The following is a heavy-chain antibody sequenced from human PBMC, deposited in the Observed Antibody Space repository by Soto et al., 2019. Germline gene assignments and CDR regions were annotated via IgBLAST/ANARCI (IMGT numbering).Heavy chain of an antibody. CDR1: GFTFTNAW. V-gene: IGHV3-15*07. CDR2: IKSMPDGGTT. J-gene: IGHJ4*02. D-gene: IGHD3-22*01. Sequence: GGSLRLSCAASGFTFTNAWMSWVRQAPGKGLEWVGRIKSMPDGGTTDYAAPVKGRFTISRDDSKNTLYLQMTSLKTEDTAVYYCATTYYYDSSGLDYWGQGTLVTVSS. CDR3: ATTYYYDSSGLDY.